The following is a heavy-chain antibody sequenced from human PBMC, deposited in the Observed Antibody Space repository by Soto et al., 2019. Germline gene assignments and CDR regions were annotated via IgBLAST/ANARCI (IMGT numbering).Heavy chain of an antibody. CDR3: ARDRGYGGYGYLDY. V-gene: IGHV3-30*03. Sequence: QVQLGESGGGVVQPGRSVRLSCAASGFTISDYGMHWVRQAPGKGLEWVAVMSYDGFNEYHADSVKGRFTISRDNSKNTTYLQMNSLRGEDTAVYYCARDRGYGGYGYLDYWGQGTLVTVSS. CDR1: GFTISDYG. CDR2: MSYDGFNE. J-gene: IGHJ4*02. D-gene: IGHD5-18*01.